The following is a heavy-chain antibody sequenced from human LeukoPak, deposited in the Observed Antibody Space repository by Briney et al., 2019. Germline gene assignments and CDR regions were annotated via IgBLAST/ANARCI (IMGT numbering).Heavy chain of an antibody. CDR1: GFTFSSYS. Sequence: HPGGSLRLSCAASGFTFSSYSMNWVRQAPGKGLEWASAISGSGGSTYYADSVKGRFTISRDNSKNTLYLQMNSLRAEDTAVYYCAKVDIFLSYYFDYWGQGTLVTVSS. D-gene: IGHD3-9*01. J-gene: IGHJ4*02. CDR2: ISGSGGST. V-gene: IGHV3-23*01. CDR3: AKVDIFLSYYFDY.